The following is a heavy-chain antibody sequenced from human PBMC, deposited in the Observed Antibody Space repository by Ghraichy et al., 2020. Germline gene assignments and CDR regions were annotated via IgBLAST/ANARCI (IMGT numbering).Heavy chain of an antibody. V-gene: IGHV3-48*03. D-gene: IGHD2/OR15-2a*01. CDR1: GFTFSGYE. J-gene: IGHJ4*02. CDR3: ARENILTYYFDY. CDR2: ISSGASTI. Sequence: GGSLNISCAASGFTFSGYEMHWVRQAPGKGLEWIAYISSGASTIFYADSVKGRFTIYRDNAKNSLYLQMNSLRAEDTAVYYCARENILTYYFDYWGQGTRVTVSS.